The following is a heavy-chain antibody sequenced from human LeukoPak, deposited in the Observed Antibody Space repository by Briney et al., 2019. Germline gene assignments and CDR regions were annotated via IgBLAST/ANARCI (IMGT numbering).Heavy chain of an antibody. CDR1: GYTFTGYY. J-gene: IGHJ4*02. CDR3: ARDLGDGYNYDGDY. V-gene: IGHV1-2*02. CDR2: INPNSGGT. D-gene: IGHD5-24*01. Sequence: ASVKVSCKASGYTFTGYYMHWVRQAPGQGPEWMGWINPNSGGTNYAQKFQGRVTMTRDTSISTAYMELSRLRSDDTAVYYCARDLGDGYNYDGDYWGQGTLVTVSS.